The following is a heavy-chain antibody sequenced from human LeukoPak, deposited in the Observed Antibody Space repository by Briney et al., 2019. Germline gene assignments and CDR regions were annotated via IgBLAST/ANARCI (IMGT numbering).Heavy chain of an antibody. D-gene: IGHD3-22*01. CDR3: EREGFSGYYQDAFDY. V-gene: IGHV3-66*01. CDR2: IYSGGST. J-gene: IGHJ4*02. CDR1: GFTVSSNY. Sequence: GGSLRLSCAASGFTVSSNYMSWVRQAPGKGLEWVSVIYSGGSTHYADSVKGRFTISRDNSKNTLYLQMNSLRAEDTAVYYCEREGFSGYYQDAFDYWGQGTLVTVSS.